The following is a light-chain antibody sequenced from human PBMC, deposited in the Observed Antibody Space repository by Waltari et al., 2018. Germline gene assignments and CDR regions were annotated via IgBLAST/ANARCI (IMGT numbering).Light chain of an antibody. CDR3: AAWDDNLTGPL. Sequence: SVLTQPPSASGTPGQTVTIPCSGSSSNIGGNFVYWYQQLPGMAPHLLIYKTNQRPPGVPDRFSGSKSGTSASLAISGLRSDDEAEYYCAAWDDNLTGPLFGGGTKVTVL. J-gene: IGLJ3*02. CDR1: SSNIGGNF. V-gene: IGLV1-47*01. CDR2: KTN.